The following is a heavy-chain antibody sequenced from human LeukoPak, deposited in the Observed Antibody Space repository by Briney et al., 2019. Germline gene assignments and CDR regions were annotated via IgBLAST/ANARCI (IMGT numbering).Heavy chain of an antibody. CDR3: ARTKAQNLGY. J-gene: IGHJ4*02. CDR1: GGSISSSSYY. CDR2: IYYSGST. D-gene: IGHD1-14*01. Sequence: SETLSLTCTVSGGSISSSSYYWGWIRQPPGKGLEWIGNIYYSGSTYYNPSLKSRVTISVDTSKNQFSLKLSSVTAADTDVYYCARTKAQNLGYWGQGTPVTVSS. V-gene: IGHV4-39*07.